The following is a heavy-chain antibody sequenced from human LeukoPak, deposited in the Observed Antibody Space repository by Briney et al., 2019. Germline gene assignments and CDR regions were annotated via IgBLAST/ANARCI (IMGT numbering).Heavy chain of an antibody. Sequence: GGSLRLSCAASGFKFDDYGMSWVRQAPGKGLEWVCDINWNGAWTDYADTVKGRFTISRDNAKNSLYLQMNSLRAEDTALYYCAGYYYDSSRGFDLWGQGTLVTVSA. CDR3: AGYYYDSSRGFDL. CDR2: INWNGAWT. CDR1: GFKFDDYG. D-gene: IGHD3-22*01. J-gene: IGHJ5*02. V-gene: IGHV3-20*04.